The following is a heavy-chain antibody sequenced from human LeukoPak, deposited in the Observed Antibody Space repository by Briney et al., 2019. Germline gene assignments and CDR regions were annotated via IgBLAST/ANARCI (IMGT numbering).Heavy chain of an antibody. CDR1: GFTLSTYG. V-gene: IGHV3-23*01. CDR2: ITPGSGGST. Sequence: GGSLRLSCAASGFTLSTYGMSRVRQAPGKGPEWVSAITPGSGGSTYYADSVKGRFTISRDNSKNTLYLQMNSLRAEDTAVYYCAKGGSSSWDYFDYWGQGTLVTVSS. D-gene: IGHD6-13*01. J-gene: IGHJ4*02. CDR3: AKGGSSSWDYFDY.